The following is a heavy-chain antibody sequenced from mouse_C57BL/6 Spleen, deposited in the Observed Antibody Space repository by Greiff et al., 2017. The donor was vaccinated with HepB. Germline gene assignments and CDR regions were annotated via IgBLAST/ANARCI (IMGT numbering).Heavy chain of an antibody. J-gene: IGHJ3*01. Sequence: VKLVESGPGLVQPSQSLSITCTVSGFSLTSYGVHWVRQSPGKGLEWLGVIWRGGSTDYNAAFLSRLSITKDNSKSQVFFTMTSLQADDTAIYYCSKSSLHYYDYDVGAWFAYWGQGTLVTVSA. D-gene: IGHD2-4*01. CDR1: GFSLTSYG. CDR3: SKSSLHYYDYDVGAWFAY. CDR2: IWRGGST. V-gene: IGHV2-5*01.